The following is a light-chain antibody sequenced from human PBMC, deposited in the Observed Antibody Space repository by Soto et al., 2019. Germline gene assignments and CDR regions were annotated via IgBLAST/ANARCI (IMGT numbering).Light chain of an antibody. CDR1: SGHSSYI. V-gene: IGLV4-60*02. Sequence: QSVLTQSSSASASLGPSVKLTCTLSSGHSSYIIAWHQQQPGKAPRYLMKLEGSGSYNKGSGVPDRFSGSSSGADRYLTIYNLQFEDEADYYCETWDSNTHTVFGGGTKLTVL. CDR2: LEGSGSY. CDR3: ETWDSNTHTV. J-gene: IGLJ3*02.